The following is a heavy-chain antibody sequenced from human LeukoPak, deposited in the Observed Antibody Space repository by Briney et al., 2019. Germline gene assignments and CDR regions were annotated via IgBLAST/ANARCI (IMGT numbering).Heavy chain of an antibody. V-gene: IGHV4-59*01. CDR1: GGSISSYY. Sequence: KPSETLSLTCTVSGGSISSYYWSWIRQPPGKGLEWIGYIYYSGNTNYNPSLKSRVTISVDTSKNQFSLKLSSVTAADTAVYYCARARDGYNFLIDYWGQGTLVTVSS. J-gene: IGHJ4*02. D-gene: IGHD5-24*01. CDR2: IYYSGNT. CDR3: ARARDGYNFLIDY.